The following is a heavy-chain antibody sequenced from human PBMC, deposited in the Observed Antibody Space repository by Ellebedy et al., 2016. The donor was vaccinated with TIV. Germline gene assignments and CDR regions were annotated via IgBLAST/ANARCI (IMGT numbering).Heavy chain of an antibody. CDR1: GFAFETDW. D-gene: IGHD5-12*01. J-gene: IGHJ4*02. V-gene: IGHV3-7*01. CDR3: ARDRGYDTFDY. Sequence: GESLKISCAASGFAFETDWMTWVRQAPGKELEWVANIETNGDEEYYVDSVKGRFTISRDNAKNSLYLQMNSLRAEDTAVYYCARDRGYDTFDYWGQGILVTVSS. CDR2: IETNGDEE.